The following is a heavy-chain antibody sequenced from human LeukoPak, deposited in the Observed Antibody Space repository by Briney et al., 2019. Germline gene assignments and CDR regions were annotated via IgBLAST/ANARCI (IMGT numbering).Heavy chain of an antibody. Sequence: NPSETLSLTCSVSGGSISSNSYHWGWIRQPPGKGLEWIGSIYYSGSTYYNPSLKSRVTISVDTSKTQFSLKLSSVTAADTAVYYCARQGDNWNDGYWGQGTLVTVSS. V-gene: IGHV4-39*01. CDR1: GGSISSNSYH. CDR3: ARQGDNWNDGY. CDR2: IYYSGST. J-gene: IGHJ4*02. D-gene: IGHD1-20*01.